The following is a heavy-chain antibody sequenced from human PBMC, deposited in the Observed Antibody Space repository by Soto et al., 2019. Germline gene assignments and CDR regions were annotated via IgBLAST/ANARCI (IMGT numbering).Heavy chain of an antibody. Sequence: SRTLSLTCALSVDIVSSNTAAANWIRSYPSRGLEWLGRTYYRSNWRHDYAVSVRSRITVNPDTSKNHFSLQLNSVTPDDTAVYYCARGVAGSGFDLWGQGTLVTVSS. J-gene: IGHJ4*02. CDR1: VDIVSSNTAA. CDR3: ARGVAGSGFDL. V-gene: IGHV6-1*01. CDR2: TYYRSNWRH. D-gene: IGHD6-19*01.